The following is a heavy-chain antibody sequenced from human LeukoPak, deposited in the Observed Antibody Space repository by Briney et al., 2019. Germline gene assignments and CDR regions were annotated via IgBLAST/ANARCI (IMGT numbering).Heavy chain of an antibody. CDR2: IYHSGSI. D-gene: IGHD3-10*01. CDR1: GYSIRSGYY. Sequence: PSETLSLTCTVFGYSIRSGYYWGWIRQPPGKGLEWIGSIYHSGSIYHKPSLKSRVTISVDTSKNQFSLKLSSVTAADTAVYYCARDRIYGSGSDHFDYWGQGTLVTVSS. CDR3: ARDRIYGSGSDHFDY. J-gene: IGHJ4*02. V-gene: IGHV4-38-2*02.